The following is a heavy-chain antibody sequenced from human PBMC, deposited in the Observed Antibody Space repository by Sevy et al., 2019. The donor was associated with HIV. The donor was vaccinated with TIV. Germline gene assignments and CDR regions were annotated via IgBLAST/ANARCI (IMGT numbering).Heavy chain of an antibody. CDR3: ARAFRREAYTPDY. D-gene: IGHD4-4*01. J-gene: IGHJ4*02. CDR1: GFIFSDYW. CDR2: IRLDGNAR. Sequence: GGSLRLSCAASGFIFSDYWMTWVRQAPGKGLEWVATIRLDGNARYYASSVKGRFTISRDNAKNSLFLQMNSLRVEDTAVYYCARAFRREAYTPDYWGQGSLVTVSS. V-gene: IGHV3-7*03.